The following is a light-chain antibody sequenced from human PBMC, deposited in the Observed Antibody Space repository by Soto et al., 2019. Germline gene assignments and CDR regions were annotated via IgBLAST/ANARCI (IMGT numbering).Light chain of an antibody. J-gene: IGKJ4*01. CDR2: AAT. CDR3: QQANSFPLS. Sequence: DIQMTQSPSSLSASVGDRITITCRAHESVGNWLAWYQQKPGKAPKLLIYAATTLQSGVPSRFSCSRSGTVFSLTVSSLQPEDFATYYCQQANSFPLSFGGGTKVEIK. V-gene: IGKV1D-12*01. CDR1: ESVGNW.